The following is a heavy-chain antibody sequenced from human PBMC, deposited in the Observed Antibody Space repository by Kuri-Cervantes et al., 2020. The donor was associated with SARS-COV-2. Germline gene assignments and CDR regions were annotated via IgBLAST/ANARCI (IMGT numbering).Heavy chain of an antibody. V-gene: IGHV3-33*01. CDR1: RFTISSYG. Sequence: GGSLRLSCAASRFTISSYGMHWVRQAPGKGLEWVSVIWYDGSNKYYADSVKGRFTISRDNSKNTLYLQMNSLRAGDTAVYYCARDPTYDFWRGYYSSGVYYYGMDVWGQGTTVTVSS. CDR2: IWYDGSNK. J-gene: IGHJ6*02. D-gene: IGHD3-3*01. CDR3: ARDPTYDFWRGYYSSGVYYYGMDV.